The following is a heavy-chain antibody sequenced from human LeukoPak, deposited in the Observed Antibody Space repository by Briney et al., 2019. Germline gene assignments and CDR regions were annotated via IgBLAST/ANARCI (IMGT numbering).Heavy chain of an antibody. D-gene: IGHD2-2*01. CDR2: IYYNGNT. V-gene: IGHV4-39*07. J-gene: IGHJ4*02. CDR3: ARYCSTTTCKNYFDY. CDR1: GGSISTTNYY. Sequence: SETLSLTCAVSGGSISTTNYYWGWIRQPPGKGLEWIGSIYYNGNTYYNPSLRSRVTMAVDTSENQFSLKLSSVTAADTAVYYCARYCSTTTCKNYFDYWGQGTLVTVSS.